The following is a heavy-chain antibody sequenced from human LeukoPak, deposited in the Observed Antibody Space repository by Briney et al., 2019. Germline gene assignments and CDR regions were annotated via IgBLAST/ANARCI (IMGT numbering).Heavy chain of an antibody. D-gene: IGHD1-20*01. CDR2: INHSGST. V-gene: IGHV4-34*01. CDR1: GGSFSGYY. CDR3: ARLHQGYNWNDY. J-gene: IGHJ4*02. Sequence: SETLSLTCAVYGGSFSGYYWSWIRQPPGKGLEWIGEINHSGSTNYNPSLKSRVTISVDTSKNQFSLKLSSVTAADTAVYYCARLHQGYNWNDYWGQGTLVTVSS.